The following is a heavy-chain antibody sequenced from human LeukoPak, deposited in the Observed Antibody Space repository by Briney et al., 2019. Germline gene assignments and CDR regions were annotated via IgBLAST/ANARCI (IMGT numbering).Heavy chain of an antibody. J-gene: IGHJ3*02. CDR2: ISSSGST. CDR3: AREKWELLRTSAFDI. CDR1: GGSISSYY. Sequence: PSETLSLTCAVYGGSISSYYWSWIRQPAGKGLEWIGRISSSGSTSYNSSLESRVAMSVDTSKNQFSLKLSSVTAADTAMYYCAREKWELLRTSAFDIWGQGTMVTVSS. V-gene: IGHV4-4*07. D-gene: IGHD1-26*01.